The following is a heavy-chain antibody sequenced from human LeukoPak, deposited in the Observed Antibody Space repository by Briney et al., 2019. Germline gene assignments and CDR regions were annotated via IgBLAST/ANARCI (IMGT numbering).Heavy chain of an antibody. V-gene: IGHV4-34*01. CDR1: GGSFGGYY. D-gene: IGHD2-15*01. J-gene: IGHJ4*02. Sequence: SETLSLTCAVYGGSFGGYYWSWIRQPPGKGLEWIGEINHSGSTNYNPSLKSRVTISVDTSKNQFSLKLSSVTAADTAVYYCARGTTGDIVVVVAANHFDYWGQGTLVTVSS. CDR3: ARGTTGDIVVVVAANHFDY. CDR2: INHSGST.